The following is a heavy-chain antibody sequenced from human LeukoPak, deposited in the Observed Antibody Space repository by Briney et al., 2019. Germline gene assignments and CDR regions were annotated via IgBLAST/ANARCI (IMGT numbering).Heavy chain of an antibody. D-gene: IGHD3-3*01. CDR3: AGATPRITIFGVVIRPDAFDI. Sequence: SETLSLTCTVSGGSISSYYWSWIRQPAGKGLEWIGRIYTSGSTNYNPSLKSRVTISVDTSKNQFSLKLSSVTAADTAVYYCAGATPRITIFGVVIRPDAFDIWGQGTMVTVSS. CDR2: IYTSGST. CDR1: GGSISSYY. V-gene: IGHV4-4*07. J-gene: IGHJ3*02.